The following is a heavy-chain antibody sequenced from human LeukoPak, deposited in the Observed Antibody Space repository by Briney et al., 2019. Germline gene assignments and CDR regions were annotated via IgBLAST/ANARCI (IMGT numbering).Heavy chain of an antibody. CDR3: ARRSPYLVLTGFSPSYFFDY. D-gene: IGHD3-9*01. J-gene: IGHJ4*02. CDR1: DASIGSSNFC. Sequence: SESLSLTCVVSDASIGSSNFCWGWIPQHQGKGLESIGSVAYGGTSYSQPSIKSRVTMSIDTSKNQISLKLSSLTAADTAVYCCARRSPYLVLTGFSPSYFFDYWGQGTLATVSS. V-gene: IGHV4-39*01. CDR2: VAYGGTS.